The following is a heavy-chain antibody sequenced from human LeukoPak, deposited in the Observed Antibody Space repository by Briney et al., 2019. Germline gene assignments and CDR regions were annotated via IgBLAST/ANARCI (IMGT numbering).Heavy chain of an antibody. CDR1: GFSLSTSGMC. Sequence: SGPALVKPTQPLTLTCTFSGFSLSTSGMCVSWIRHPPEKALEWLALIDWDDDTYYSTPLKTKLTISKDTLKNHVVLTMTNMDPVDTATYYCARTPYSSGLFDYWGQGTLVTVSS. V-gene: IGHV2-70*01. J-gene: IGHJ4*02. D-gene: IGHD6-19*01. CDR3: ARTPYSSGLFDY. CDR2: IDWDDDT.